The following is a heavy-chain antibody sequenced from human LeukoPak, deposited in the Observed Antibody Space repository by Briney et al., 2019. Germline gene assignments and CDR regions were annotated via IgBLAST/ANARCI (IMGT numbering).Heavy chain of an antibody. CDR3: ARMPDILTGLDS. J-gene: IGHJ4*02. CDR1: GYSISSGYY. CDR2: IYYSGST. V-gene: IGHV4-61*01. D-gene: IGHD3-9*01. Sequence: SETLSLTCTVSGYSISSGYYWGWIRQPPGKGLEWIAYIYYSGSTNYSPSLKSRVTISLDTSKNQFSLKLSSVTTADTAVYYCARMPDILTGLDSWGQGTLVTVSS.